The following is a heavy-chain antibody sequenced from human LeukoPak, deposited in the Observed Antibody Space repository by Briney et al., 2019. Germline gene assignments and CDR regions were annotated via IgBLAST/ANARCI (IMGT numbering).Heavy chain of an antibody. CDR3: ARLLFYGPGMYFDF. V-gene: IGHV5-51*01. CDR1: GYTFSNYW. CDR2: IYPGDSET. Sequence: GESLKISCKGSGYTFSNYWIGWVRQVPGEGLEWMGIIYPGDSETRYRPLFQGQVTISADKSINTAYLQWSSLKASDSAMYYCARLLFYGPGMYFDFWGQGTLVTVSS. J-gene: IGHJ4*02. D-gene: IGHD3-10*01.